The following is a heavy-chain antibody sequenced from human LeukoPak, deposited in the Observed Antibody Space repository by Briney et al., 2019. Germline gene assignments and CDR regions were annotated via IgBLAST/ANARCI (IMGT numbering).Heavy chain of an antibody. CDR2: ISGCGGNT. CDR1: GFTFSRYA. V-gene: IGHV3-23*01. CDR3: AKTVTYFDF. J-gene: IGHJ4*02. Sequence: GGSLTLSCAASGFTFSRYAMSWVPQAPGEGLEWVSAISGCGGNTYYVDSGKGRSTISRDNSKNTLNLQMNSLRAEDTAVYYCAKTVTYFDFWGQGTLVTVSS. D-gene: IGHD4-17*01.